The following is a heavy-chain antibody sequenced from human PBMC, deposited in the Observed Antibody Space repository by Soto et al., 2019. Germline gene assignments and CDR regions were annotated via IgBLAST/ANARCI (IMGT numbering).Heavy chain of an antibody. V-gene: IGHV4-30-4*02. J-gene: IGHJ4*02. D-gene: IGHD1-26*01. Sequence: PSETLSLTCTVSGGSISNGDYYWSWIRQPPGKGLEWIGYIYYSGSTYYNPSLKSRLTMSKDMSRNQFSLKLSSVTAADTAVYYCARDHLGSLDYWGQGTLVTVSS. CDR2: IYYSGST. CDR3: ARDHLGSLDY. CDR1: GGSISNGDYY.